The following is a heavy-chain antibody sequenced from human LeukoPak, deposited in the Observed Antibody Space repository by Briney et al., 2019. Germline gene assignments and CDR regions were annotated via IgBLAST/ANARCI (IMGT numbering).Heavy chain of an antibody. V-gene: IGHV4-34*01. D-gene: IGHD4-17*01. J-gene: IGHJ1*01. CDR2: INHSGST. Sequence: PSETLFLTCAVYGGSFSGYYWSWIRQPPGKGLEWIREINHSGSTNYNPSLKSRVTILVDTSKNQFSLKLSSVTAADTAVYYCARGHSPVTTKVSYFQHWGQGTLVTVSS. CDR3: ARGHSPVTTKVSYFQH. CDR1: GGSFSGYY.